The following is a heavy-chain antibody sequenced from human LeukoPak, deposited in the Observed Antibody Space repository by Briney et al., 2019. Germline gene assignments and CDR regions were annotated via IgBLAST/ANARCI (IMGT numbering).Heavy chain of an antibody. V-gene: IGHV3-74*01. CDR2: IKSDGST. CDR1: GFTFSRYW. Sequence: GGSLRLSCAASGFTFSRYWMHWVRQAPGKGLVWVSRIKSDGSTNYADSVKGRFTISRDNAKNTVSLQMNSLRAEDAGVYYCARAPAEIGGYYPEYFRHWGQGTLVTVSS. J-gene: IGHJ1*01. D-gene: IGHD3-22*01. CDR3: ARAPAEIGGYYPEYFRH.